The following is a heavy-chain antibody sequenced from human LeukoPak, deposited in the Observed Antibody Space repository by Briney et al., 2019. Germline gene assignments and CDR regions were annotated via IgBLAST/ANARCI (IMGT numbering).Heavy chain of an antibody. CDR3: AKTTVTARRTYYYYCYMDV. CDR2: ISGSGGST. Sequence: PGGTLRLSCAASGFTFSSYGMSWVRQAPGKGLEWVSAISGSGGSTYYADSVKGRFTISRDNSKNTLYLQMNNLRAEDTAVYYCAKTTVTARRTYYYYCYMDVWGKGTTVTISS. D-gene: IGHD4-17*01. CDR1: GFTFSSYG. J-gene: IGHJ6*03. V-gene: IGHV3-23*01.